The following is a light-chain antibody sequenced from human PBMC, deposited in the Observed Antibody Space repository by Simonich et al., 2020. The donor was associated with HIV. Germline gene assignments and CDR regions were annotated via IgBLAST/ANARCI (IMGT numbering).Light chain of an antibody. CDR3: QQYGRSPNT. V-gene: IGKV4-1*01. CDR2: WAS. J-gene: IGKJ1*01. CDR1: QSVLYSSNNKNY. Sequence: DIVMTQSPDSLAVSLGERATINCKSSQSVLYSSNNKNYLAWYQQKPGQPPKLLIYWASTRQSGVPDRFSGSGSGTHFTLTISRLEPEDFAVYYCQQYGRSPNTFGQGTKVEIK.